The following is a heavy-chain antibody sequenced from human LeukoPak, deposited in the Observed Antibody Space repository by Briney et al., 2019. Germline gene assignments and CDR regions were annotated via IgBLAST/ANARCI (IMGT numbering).Heavy chain of an antibody. Sequence: SETLSLTCTVSGGSISSYFWSWIRQPPGKGLEWIGYIYFSGSTNYNPSLKSRVPISVDTSKNQFSLNLRSVTAADTAVYYCAREAVAGTGDNWFDPWGQGTLVTVSS. D-gene: IGHD6-19*01. V-gene: IGHV4-59*01. CDR1: GGSISSYF. J-gene: IGHJ5*02. CDR2: IYFSGST. CDR3: AREAVAGTGDNWFDP.